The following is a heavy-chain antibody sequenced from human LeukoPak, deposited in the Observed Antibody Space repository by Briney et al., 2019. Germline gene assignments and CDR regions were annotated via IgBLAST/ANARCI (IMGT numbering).Heavy chain of an antibody. CDR3: ARSELLWFGGVNSGFDY. Sequence: PSETLSLTCAVYGGSFSGYYWSWIRQPPGKGLEWIGEINHSGSTNYNPSLKSRVTISVDTSKNQFSLKLSSVTAADTAVYYCARSELLWFGGVNSGFDYWGPGTLVTVSS. V-gene: IGHV4-34*01. J-gene: IGHJ4*02. CDR1: GGSFSGYY. D-gene: IGHD3-10*01. CDR2: INHSGST.